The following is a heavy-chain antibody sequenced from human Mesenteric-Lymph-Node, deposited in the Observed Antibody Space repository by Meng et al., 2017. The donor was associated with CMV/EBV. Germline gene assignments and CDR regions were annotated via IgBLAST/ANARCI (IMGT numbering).Heavy chain of an antibody. CDR1: GFTFLTYE. CDR3: ARGGFNYFDY. Sequence: GGSLRLSCAASGFTFLTYEMNWVRQAPGKGLEWISYIGSSGDAIYYADSVKGRFTISGDIAKNSLFLQMNSLRAEDTAVYYCARGGFNYFDYWGLGTLVTVSS. CDR2: IGSSGDAI. V-gene: IGHV3-48*03. J-gene: IGHJ4*02.